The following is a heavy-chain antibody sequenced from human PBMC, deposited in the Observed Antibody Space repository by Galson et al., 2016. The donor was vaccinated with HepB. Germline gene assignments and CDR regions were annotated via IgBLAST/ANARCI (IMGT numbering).Heavy chain of an antibody. J-gene: IGHJ4*02. CDR2: VYYTGTT. V-gene: IGHV4-39*02. Sequence: SETLSLTCTVSDGSITNVNYYWGWIRQPPGKGLECIGSVYYTGTTYYNPSLESRVTISVDTSKSHFSLRLSYLSAADTAVYYCARLGGGGRGPAATGPDYGAQGTLVTVP. D-gene: IGHD6-13*01. CDR1: DGSITNVNYY. CDR3: ARLGGGGRGPAATGPDY.